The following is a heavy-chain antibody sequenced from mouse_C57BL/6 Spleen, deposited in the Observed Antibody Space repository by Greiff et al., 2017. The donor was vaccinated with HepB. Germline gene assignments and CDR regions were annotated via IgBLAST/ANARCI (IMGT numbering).Heavy chain of an antibody. J-gene: IGHJ3*01. CDR2: IYPGSGST. CDR1: GYTFTSYW. D-gene: IGHD2-4*01. V-gene: IGHV1-55*01. Sequence: VKLMESGAELVKPGASVKMSCKASGYTFTSYWITWVKQRPGQGLEWIGDIYPGSGSTNYNEKFKSKATLTVDTSSSTAYMQLSSLTSEDSAVYYCARGIYDYGGVFAYWGQGTLVTVSA. CDR3: ARGIYDYGGVFAY.